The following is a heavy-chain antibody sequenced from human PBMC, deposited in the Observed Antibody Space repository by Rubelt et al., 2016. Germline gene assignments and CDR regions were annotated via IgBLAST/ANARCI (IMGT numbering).Heavy chain of an antibody. CDR1: GFSFSDYY. V-gene: IGHV3-11*04. CDR2: ISSSGSNI. CDR3: ARLDTAAGRNY. J-gene: IGHJ4*02. Sequence: VQLVESGGGLVQPGGSLRLSCAASGFSFSDYYMSWIRQAPGKGLEWGSYISSSGSNIKYANSVKGRFTNSRDNAKNSLVLQMNSLRAEDTAVYYCARLDTAAGRNYWGQGTLVTVSS. D-gene: IGHD6-13*01.